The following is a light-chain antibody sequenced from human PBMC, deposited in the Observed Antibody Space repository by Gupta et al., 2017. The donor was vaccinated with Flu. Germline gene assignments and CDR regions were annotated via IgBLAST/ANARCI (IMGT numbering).Light chain of an antibody. Sequence: DIQMTQSPSSLSASVGDKVTITCQTTQDIGKYLTWYQQKPGKAPKLLIYDSSNLEPGVPSRFSGSGSGRHFTFTISGLQPEDIATYYCQQYDNLQFTFGPGTKVDIK. V-gene: IGKV1-33*01. J-gene: IGKJ3*01. CDR1: QDIGKY. CDR3: QQYDNLQFT. CDR2: DSS.